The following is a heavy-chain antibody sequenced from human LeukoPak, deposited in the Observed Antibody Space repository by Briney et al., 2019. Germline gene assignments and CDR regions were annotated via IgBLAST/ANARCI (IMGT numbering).Heavy chain of an antibody. CDR1: GGSFSGYY. D-gene: IGHD2-2*01. CDR3: AGRLPAAMVHYYYYGMDV. Sequence: SETLSLTCAVYGGSFSGYYWSWIRQPPGKGLEWIGEINHSGSTNYNPSLKSRVTISVDTSKNQFSLKLSSVTAADTAVYYCAGRLPAAMVHYYYYGMDVWGQGTTVTVSS. CDR2: INHSGST. V-gene: IGHV4-34*01. J-gene: IGHJ6*02.